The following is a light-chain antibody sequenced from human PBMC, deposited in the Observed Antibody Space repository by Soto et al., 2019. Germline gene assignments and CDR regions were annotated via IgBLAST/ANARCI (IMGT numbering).Light chain of an antibody. Sequence: DIQMTQSPSTLSASVGDSVTITCRASQTIGTWLAWYQHKPGTAPKLLIYKASSLEPGVPSRFSGSGSGTEFTLTIISLQPDDFATYYCQQYDTYSRTFGQGTKVETK. J-gene: IGKJ2*02. CDR2: KAS. CDR1: QTIGTW. V-gene: IGKV1-5*03. CDR3: QQYDTYSRT.